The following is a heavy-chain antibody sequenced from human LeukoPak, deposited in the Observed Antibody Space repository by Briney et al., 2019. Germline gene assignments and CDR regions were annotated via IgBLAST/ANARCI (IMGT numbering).Heavy chain of an antibody. CDR2: INPNTGGT. CDR1: GYTFTGYY. J-gene: IGHJ4*02. CDR3: ARTVNGWYKYYFDY. Sequence: ASVKVSCKASGYTFTGYYLHWVRQAPGRGLEWMGWINPNTGGTNYAQKFQGRVTMTRDTSISTAYMELSRLTSDDTAVYYCARTVNGWYKYYFDYWGQGSLVTVSS. D-gene: IGHD6-19*01. V-gene: IGHV1-2*02.